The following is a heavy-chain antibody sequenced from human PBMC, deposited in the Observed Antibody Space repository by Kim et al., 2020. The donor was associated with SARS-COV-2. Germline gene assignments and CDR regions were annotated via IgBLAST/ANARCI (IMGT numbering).Heavy chain of an antibody. V-gene: IGHV4-59*01. Sequence: SETLSLTCTVSDGSLGVSYWSWIRQPPGKGLEWMGSIDYSGSTDYNPSPKSRVALSIKTTKNHFSIRQTSGTRADTAMYYFARGATVILAWGPGTLVTV. CDR3: ARGATVILA. CDR1: DGSLGVSY. D-gene: IGHD3-22*01. J-gene: IGHJ5*02. CDR2: IDYSGST.